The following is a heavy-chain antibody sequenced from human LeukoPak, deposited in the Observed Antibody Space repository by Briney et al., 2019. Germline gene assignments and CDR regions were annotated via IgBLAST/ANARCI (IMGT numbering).Heavy chain of an antibody. V-gene: IGHV3-53*01. CDR1: AFTFSGSA. CDR2: IYSGGST. J-gene: IGHJ4*02. Sequence: GGSLRLSCAASAFTFSGSAMHWVRQASGKGLEWASVIYSGGSTYYADSVKGRFTISRDNSKNTLYLQMNSLRAEDTAVYYCARDGPLVVAATSIWGQGTLVTVSS. CDR3: ARDGPLVVAATSI. D-gene: IGHD2-15*01.